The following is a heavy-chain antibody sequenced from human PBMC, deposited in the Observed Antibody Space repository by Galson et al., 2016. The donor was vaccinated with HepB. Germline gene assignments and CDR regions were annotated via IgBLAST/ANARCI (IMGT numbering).Heavy chain of an antibody. CDR1: GFTFSSHG. V-gene: IGHV3-48*01. J-gene: IGHJ4*02. CDR2: IKSSSSNV. CDR3: AKRVSSSKYFDY. Sequence: SLRLSCAASGFTFSSHGMNWIRQAPGKGLEWVSQIKSSSSNVYYADSVKGRFTVSRDNLKNTLYLQMNSLRADDTAVYYCAKRVSSSKYFDYWGQGTLVTVSS. D-gene: IGHD2-2*01.